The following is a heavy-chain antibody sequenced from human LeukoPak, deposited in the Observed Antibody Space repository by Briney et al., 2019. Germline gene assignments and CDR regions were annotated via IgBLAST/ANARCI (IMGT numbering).Heavy chain of an antibody. J-gene: IGHJ4*02. D-gene: IGHD3-22*01. V-gene: IGHV4-59*01. CDR3: ARVPRDYYDSSGSYYFDY. CDR1: GGSISSYY. CDR2: IYYSGST. Sequence: SETLSHTCTVSGGSISSYYWSWIRQPPGKGLEWIGYIYYSGSTNYNPSLKSRVTISIDTSKNQFSLKLSSVTAADTAVYYCARVPRDYYDSSGSYYFDYWGQGTLVTVSS.